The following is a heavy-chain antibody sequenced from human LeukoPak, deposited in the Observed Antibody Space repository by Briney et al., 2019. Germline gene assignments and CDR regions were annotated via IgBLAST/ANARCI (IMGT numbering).Heavy chain of an antibody. J-gene: IGHJ4*02. D-gene: IGHD1-26*01. CDR2: IKRDGSDK. CDR1: GFTFSSYW. CDR3: AREHYGDFSWWEPRLFDY. V-gene: IGHV3-7*01. Sequence: GGSLRLSCAASGFTFSSYWMSWVRQAPGKGLEWVANIKRDGSDKYYVGSVKGRFTISRDNAKNSLYLQMNSLRAEDTAVYYCAREHYGDFSWWEPRLFDYWGQGTLVTVSS.